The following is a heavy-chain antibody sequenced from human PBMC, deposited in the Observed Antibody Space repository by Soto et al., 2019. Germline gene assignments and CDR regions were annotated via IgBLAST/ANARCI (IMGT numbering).Heavy chain of an antibody. D-gene: IGHD6-6*01. CDR3: LAARDYYYYYMDV. CDR2: IIPILGIA. J-gene: IGHJ6*03. CDR1: GYTFTSYG. V-gene: IGHV1-69*04. Sequence: GASVKVSCKASGYTFTSYGISWVRQAPGQGLEWMGRIIPILGIANYAQKFQGRVTITADKSTSTAYMELSSLRSEDTAVYYCLAARDYYYYYMDVWGKGTTVTVSS.